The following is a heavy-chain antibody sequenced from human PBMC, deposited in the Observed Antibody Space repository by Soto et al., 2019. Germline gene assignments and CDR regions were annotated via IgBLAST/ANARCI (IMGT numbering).Heavy chain of an antibody. Sequence: QVQLVQSGAEVKKPGASVKVSCKASGYTFTGYYMHWVRQAPGQGLEWMGWINPNSGGTNYAQKFQGWVTMTRDTXIXTXXLELSRLRSDDTAVYYCARWGRIMMPEGTDNWFDPWGQGTLVTVSS. CDR1: GYTFTGYY. CDR2: INPNSGGT. CDR3: ARWGRIMMPEGTDNWFDP. D-gene: IGHD3-16*01. J-gene: IGHJ5*02. V-gene: IGHV1-2*04.